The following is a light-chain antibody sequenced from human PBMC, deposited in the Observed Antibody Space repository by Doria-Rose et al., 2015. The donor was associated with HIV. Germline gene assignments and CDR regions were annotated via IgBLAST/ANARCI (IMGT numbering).Light chain of an antibody. J-gene: IGKJ4*01. CDR1: QSVSSY. V-gene: IGKV3-11*01. CDR2: DAS. Sequence: TQSPATLSLSPGERATLSCRASQSVSSYLVWYQQKPGPAPRLLIYDASNRATGIPARFSGSGSGTDFTLTISSLEPEDFAAYYCQQRNNWPTFGGGTKVEI. CDR3: QQRNNWPT.